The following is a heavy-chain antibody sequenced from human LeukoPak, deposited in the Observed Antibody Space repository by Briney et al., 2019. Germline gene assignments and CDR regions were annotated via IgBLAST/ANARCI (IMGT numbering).Heavy chain of an antibody. J-gene: IGHJ5*02. CDR1: GFIFINYC. V-gene: IGHV3-7*01. Sequence: GGSLRLSCAACGFIFINYCMTWGRQAPGEGLEWVANIKEGGSEQYYVDSVKGRFTISRDNAKNSLYLQMNSLRAEDTAVYYCARDYMVRGVMPLFDPWGQGTLVTVSS. CDR3: ARDYMVRGVMPLFDP. D-gene: IGHD3-10*01. CDR2: IKEGGSEQ.